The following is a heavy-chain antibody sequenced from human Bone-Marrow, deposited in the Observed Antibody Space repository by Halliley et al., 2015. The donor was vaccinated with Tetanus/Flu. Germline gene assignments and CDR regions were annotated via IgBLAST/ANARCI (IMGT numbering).Heavy chain of an antibody. J-gene: IGHJ4*02. CDR3: TTGVSY. CDR1: GVTFSNVR. Sequence: SGVTFSNVRLSWVRQAPGKGLEWVGRSKGKTDGGTIDYAAPVEGRFTISRDDSKNTLYLHMNSLKTEVTAVYYCTTGVSYWGQGTQVTVSS. CDR2: SKGKTDGGTI. D-gene: IGHD3-10*01. V-gene: IGHV3-15*01.